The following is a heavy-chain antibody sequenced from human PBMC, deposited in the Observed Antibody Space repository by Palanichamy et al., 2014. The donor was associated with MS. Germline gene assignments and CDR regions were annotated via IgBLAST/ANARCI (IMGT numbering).Heavy chain of an antibody. V-gene: IGHV3-64D*06. CDR2: ISNNGDNT. CDR1: GFTFSSYA. Sequence: EVQLVESGGGLVQPGGSLRLSCSASGFTFSSYAMHWVRQAPGKGLEYVSAISNNGDNTYYADSVRGRFTISRDNSKNTLYLEVNSLRVEDTAVYYCVRDRPLDYWGQGTLVTVSS. D-gene: IGHD6-6*01. CDR3: VRDRPLDY. J-gene: IGHJ4*02.